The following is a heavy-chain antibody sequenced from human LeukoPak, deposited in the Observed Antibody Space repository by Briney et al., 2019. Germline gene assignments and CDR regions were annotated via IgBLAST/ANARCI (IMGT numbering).Heavy chain of an antibody. D-gene: IGHD6-19*01. CDR1: GFTFSSYA. CDR3: ARDPPSEQWPPLQYFQH. J-gene: IGHJ1*01. CDR2: ISYDGSNK. V-gene: IGHV3-30-3*01. Sequence: PGRSLRLSCAASGFTFSSYAMHWVRQAPGKGLEWVAVISYDGSNKYYADSVKGRFTISRDNSKNTLYLQMNSLRAEDTAVNYCARDPPSEQWPPLQYFQHWGQGTLATVSS.